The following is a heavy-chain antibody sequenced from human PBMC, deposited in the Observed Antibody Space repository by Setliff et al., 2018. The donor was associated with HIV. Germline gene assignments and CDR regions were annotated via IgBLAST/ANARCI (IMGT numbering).Heavy chain of an antibody. CDR3: ARTYYDFWSGSYSYKWFDP. CDR1: GGSISSHY. V-gene: IGHV4-59*11. D-gene: IGHD3-3*01. Sequence: PSETLSLTCTVSGGSISSHYWSWIRQPPGEGLEWIGYIYYSGFTNYNPSLKSRVTISIDTSKNQFSLKLSSVTAADTAFYYCARTYYDFWSGSYSYKWFDPWGQGTLVTVSS. J-gene: IGHJ5*02. CDR2: IYYSGFT.